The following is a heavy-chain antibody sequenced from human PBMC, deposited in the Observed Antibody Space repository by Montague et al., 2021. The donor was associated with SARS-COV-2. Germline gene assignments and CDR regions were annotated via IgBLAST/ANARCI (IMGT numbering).Heavy chain of an antibody. CDR1: GGSFSGYY. D-gene: IGHD5-12*01. CDR2: INHSGST. Sequence: SETLSLTCTVSGGSFSGYYWSWIRQPPGRGLEWIGGINHSGSTNYNPSLKKRVTISVDTSKNQSSLKLTSAAAADTAVDYCARAHSGSWAHLDNWGQGSLVTVSS. V-gene: IGHV4-34*01. CDR3: ARAHSGSWAHLDN. J-gene: IGHJ4*02.